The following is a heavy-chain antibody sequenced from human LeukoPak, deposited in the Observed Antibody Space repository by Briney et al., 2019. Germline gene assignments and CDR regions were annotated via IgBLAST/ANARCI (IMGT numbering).Heavy chain of an antibody. CDR1: GYTFTNFD. V-gene: IGHV1-8*01. J-gene: IGHJ6*03. CDR3: ARGLGVGSPFTPYYYLDV. Sequence: ASVKVSCKASGYTFTNFDINWVRQATGQGLEWMGWMNPNSGNTGYAQKFLGRVTMTRNTSIRTAYMELSSLRSEDTAVYYCARGLGVGSPFTPYYYLDVWGKGTTVTVSS. D-gene: IGHD1-26*01. CDR2: MNPNSGNT.